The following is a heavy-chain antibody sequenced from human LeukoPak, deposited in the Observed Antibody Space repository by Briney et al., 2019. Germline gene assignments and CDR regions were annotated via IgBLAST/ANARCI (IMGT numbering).Heavy chain of an antibody. Sequence: GESLKISCKGSGYSFTSYWIGWVRQLSGKGLEWMGIIYPGDSDTRYSPSFQGQVTISADKSISTAYLQWSSLKASDSAMYYCARLLGSGNHGMDVWGQGTTVTVSS. CDR3: ARLLGSGNHGMDV. J-gene: IGHJ6*02. CDR2: IYPGDSDT. V-gene: IGHV5-51*01. CDR1: GYSFTSYW. D-gene: IGHD3-10*01.